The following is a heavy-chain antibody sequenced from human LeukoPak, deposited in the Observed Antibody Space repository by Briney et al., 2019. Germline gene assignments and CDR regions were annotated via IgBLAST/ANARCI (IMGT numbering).Heavy chain of an antibody. D-gene: IGHD1/OR15-1a*01. CDR3: AKVNNYYDY. J-gene: IGHJ4*02. CDR2: ISPDGNKE. CDR1: GFTFNIFG. Sequence: PGGSLRLSCAASGFTFNIFGIHWVRQAPGKGLEWVAAISPDGNKEYYTESVKGRFTVSRDNSKNMIYLQMNSLRGEDSAVYYCAKVNNYYDYWGQGTLVTVSS. V-gene: IGHV3-30*18.